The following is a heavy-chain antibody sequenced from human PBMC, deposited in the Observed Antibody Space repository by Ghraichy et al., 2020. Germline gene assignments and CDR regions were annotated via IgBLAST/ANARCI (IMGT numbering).Heavy chain of an antibody. CDR3: AKAYCGGDCSSPPPDY. Sequence: GGSLRRSCAASGFTFSTYAMNWVRQAPGKGLEWVSAISRSGGTTYYADSVKGRFTVSRDNSKNTLYLQMNSLSAEDTAVYYCAKAYCGGDCSSPPPDYWGQGTLVIVSS. D-gene: IGHD2-21*02. CDR2: ISRSGGTT. CDR1: GFTFSTYA. J-gene: IGHJ4*02. V-gene: IGHV3-23*01.